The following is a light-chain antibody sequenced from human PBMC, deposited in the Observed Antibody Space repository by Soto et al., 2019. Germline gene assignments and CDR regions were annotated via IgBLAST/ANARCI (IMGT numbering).Light chain of an antibody. CDR2: SAT. J-gene: IGKJ4*01. CDR3: QQANILPPV. V-gene: IGKV1-12*01. CDR1: QDIRSR. Sequence: IEMTQSPSSVSASVGDRVTITCRASQDIRSRLAWYQHKPGKAPNLLIYSATTLQSGVPYRFSGSGSGTDFTLTISSLQPEDFVTYYCQQANILPPVFGGGTRVEI.